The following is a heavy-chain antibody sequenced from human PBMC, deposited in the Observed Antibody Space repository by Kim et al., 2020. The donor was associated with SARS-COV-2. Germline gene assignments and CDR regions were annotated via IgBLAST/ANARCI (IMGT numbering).Heavy chain of an antibody. D-gene: IGHD2-21*02. V-gene: IGHV3-23*01. CDR1: GFTFSNHV. J-gene: IGHJ4*02. CDR3: AKDLGGDIAVLIADALFDS. Sequence: GGSLRLSCAASGFTFSNHVLSWVRQAPGKGLEWVSSIGGSGGTTWSADSVEGRFTIPRDNPKNPLYLYMNSLSAGDTALYYCAKDLGGDIAVLIADALFDSWGQGTVVTVSS. CDR2: IGGSGGTT.